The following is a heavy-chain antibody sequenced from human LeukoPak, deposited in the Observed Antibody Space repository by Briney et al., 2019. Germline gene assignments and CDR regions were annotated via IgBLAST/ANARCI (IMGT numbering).Heavy chain of an antibody. V-gene: IGHV1-69*06. CDR3: ARDESYYYDSSGYRPFDY. Sequence: ASVKVSCKASGYTFTSYGISWVRQAPGQGLEWMGGIIPIFGTANYAQKFQGRVTITADKSTSTAYMELSSLRSEDTAVYYCARDESYYYDSSGYRPFDYWGQGTLVTVSP. CDR1: GYTFTSYG. CDR2: IIPIFGTA. D-gene: IGHD3-22*01. J-gene: IGHJ4*02.